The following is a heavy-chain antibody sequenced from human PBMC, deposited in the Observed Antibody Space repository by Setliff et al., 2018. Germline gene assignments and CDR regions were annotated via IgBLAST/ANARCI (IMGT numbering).Heavy chain of an antibody. D-gene: IGHD4-17*01. CDR1: GFTFSNYA. CDR3: AKDPNGDFFGAFDT. J-gene: IGHJ5*02. CDR2: IKDSDYST. V-gene: IGHV3-23*05. Sequence: PGGSLRLSCAASGFTFSNYAMTWVRQVPGKGLEWISPIKDSDYSTYYADSVKGRFTISRDNSKNTLYLQMNGLRAEDSALYYCAKDPNGDFFGAFDTWGQGALVTVSS.